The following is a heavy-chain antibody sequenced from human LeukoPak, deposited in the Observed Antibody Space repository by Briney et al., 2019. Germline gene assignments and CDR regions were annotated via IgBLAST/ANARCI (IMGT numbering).Heavy chain of an antibody. V-gene: IGHV3-23*01. Sequence: GGSLRLSCAASGFTFSSYAMSWVRQAPGKGLEWVSAISGSGGSTYYADSVKGRFTISRDNSKNALYLQMNSLRAEDTAVYYCAKVYSSSSDFDYWGQGTLVTVSS. CDR3: AKVYSSSSDFDY. J-gene: IGHJ4*02. D-gene: IGHD6-6*01. CDR2: ISGSGGST. CDR1: GFTFSSYA.